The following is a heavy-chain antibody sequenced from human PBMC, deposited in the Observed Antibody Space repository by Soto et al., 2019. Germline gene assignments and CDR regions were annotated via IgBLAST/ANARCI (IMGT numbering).Heavy chain of an antibody. V-gene: IGHV3-23*01. Sequence: PGGSLRLSCSASGFTFSRFAMHWLRQAPGKGLEWVSGISGSGAGTHYADSVKGRFTVSRDNSKNTLHLQMNSLRVEDTAVYYCAKGGIGISGPPRPLDYWGQGTLVTVSS. CDR1: GFTFSRFA. J-gene: IGHJ4*02. D-gene: IGHD3-16*02. CDR3: AKGGIGISGPPRPLDY. CDR2: ISGSGAGT.